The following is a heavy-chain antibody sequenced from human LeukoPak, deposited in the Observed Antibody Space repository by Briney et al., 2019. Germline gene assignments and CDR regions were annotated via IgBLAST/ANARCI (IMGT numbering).Heavy chain of an antibody. D-gene: IGHD6-13*01. CDR1: GFTFSSYA. CDR3: AKDVREYSISPIDD. Sequence: GGSLRLSCAASGFTFSSYAMSWVRQAPGKGLEWVSDISGSGGSTFYADFVKGRFTISRDNSKNTLYLQMNSLRAEDTAVYYCAKDVREYSISPIDDWGQGTLVTVSS. V-gene: IGHV3-23*01. CDR2: ISGSGGST. J-gene: IGHJ4*02.